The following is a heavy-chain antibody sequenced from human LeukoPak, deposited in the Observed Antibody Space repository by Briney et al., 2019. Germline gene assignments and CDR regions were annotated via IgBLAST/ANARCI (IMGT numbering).Heavy chain of an antibody. V-gene: IGHV1-8*01. Sequence: ASVKVSCKASGYTFTSYDTSWVRQATGQGLECMVWMNPNGGNTGYAQKFQGRVTMTRNTSISTAYMELSSLRSEDTAVYYCARVLAGSGWYDVFDIWAQGTMVTVSS. CDR1: GYTFTSYD. D-gene: IGHD6-19*01. CDR2: MNPNGGNT. J-gene: IGHJ3*02. CDR3: ARVLAGSGWYDVFDI.